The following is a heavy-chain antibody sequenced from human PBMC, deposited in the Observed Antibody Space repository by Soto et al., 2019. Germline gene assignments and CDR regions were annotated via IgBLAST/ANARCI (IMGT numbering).Heavy chain of an antibody. V-gene: IGHV4-59*01. CDR1: GGSISSYY. J-gene: IGHJ4*02. CDR2: IYYSGCT. CDR3: ARGRETIPFDY. Sequence: SETLSLTCTVSGGSISSYYWSWIRQPPGKGLEWIGYIYYSGCTNYNPSLKSRVTISVDTSKNQFSLKLSSVTAADTAVYYCARGRETIPFDYWGQGTLVTVSS. D-gene: IGHD1-26*01.